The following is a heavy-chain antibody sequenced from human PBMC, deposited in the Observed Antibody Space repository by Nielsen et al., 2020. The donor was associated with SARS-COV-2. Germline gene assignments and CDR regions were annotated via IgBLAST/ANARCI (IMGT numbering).Heavy chain of an antibody. Sequence: SETLSLTCTVSGGSISSYYWSWIRQPPGKGLEWIGYIYYSGSTNYNPSLKSRVTISVDTSKNQFSLKLSSVTAADTAVYYCAREKAAAGYNWFDPWGQGTLVTVSS. CDR1: GGSISSYY. V-gene: IGHV4-59*13. CDR3: AREKAAAGYNWFDP. J-gene: IGHJ5*02. CDR2: IYYSGST. D-gene: IGHD6-13*01.